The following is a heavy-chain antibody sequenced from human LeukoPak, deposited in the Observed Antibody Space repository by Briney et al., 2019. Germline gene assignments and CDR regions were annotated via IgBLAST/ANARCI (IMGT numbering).Heavy chain of an antibody. J-gene: IGHJ4*02. CDR2: IYYSGST. CDR1: GGSISSYY. Sequence: SETLSLTCTVSGGSISSYYWSWIRQPPGKGPEWIGYIYYSGSTNYNPSLKSRVTISVDTSKNQFSLKLSSVTAADTAVYYCARVPYSSSSPAFDYWGQGTLVTVSS. D-gene: IGHD6-6*01. V-gene: IGHV4-59*01. CDR3: ARVPYSSSSPAFDY.